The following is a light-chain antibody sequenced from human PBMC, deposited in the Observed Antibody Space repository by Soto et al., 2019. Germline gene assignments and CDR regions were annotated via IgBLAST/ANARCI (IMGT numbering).Light chain of an antibody. CDR1: QSVSSNY. V-gene: IGKV3-20*01. J-gene: IGKJ4*01. Sequence: EIVMTQSPATLSVTLGERATLSCRASQSVSSNYLAWHQQKPGQAPRLLIYGASTRATGIPDRFSGSGSGTDFTLTISRLEPEDFAVYYCQQYGSSSLTFGGGTKVEIK. CDR2: GAS. CDR3: QQYGSSSLT.